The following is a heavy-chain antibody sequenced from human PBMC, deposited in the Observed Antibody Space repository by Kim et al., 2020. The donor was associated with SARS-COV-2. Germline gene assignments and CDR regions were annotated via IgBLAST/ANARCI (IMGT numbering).Heavy chain of an antibody. CDR1: GGSFSGYY. V-gene: IGHV4-34*01. J-gene: IGHJ4*02. D-gene: IGHD5-12*01. CDR3: ASIRGSGYDDY. Sequence: SETLSLTCAVYGGSFSGYYWSWIRQPPGKGLEWIGEINHSGSTNYNPSLKSRVTISVDTSKNQFSLKLSSVTAADTAVYYCASIRGSGYDDYWGQGTLVTVSS. CDR2: INHSGST.